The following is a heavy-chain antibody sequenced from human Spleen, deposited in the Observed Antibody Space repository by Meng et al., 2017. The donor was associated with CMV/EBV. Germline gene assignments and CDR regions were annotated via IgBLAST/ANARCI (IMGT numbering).Heavy chain of an antibody. D-gene: IGHD3-10*01. CDR1: GGSLSSSSYY. CDR3: ASVADYGSGSSYFDY. V-gene: IGHV4-39*01. CDR2: IYYSGST. Sequence: SGGSLSSSSYYWGWIRQPPGKGLEWIGSIYYSGSTYYNPSLKSRVTISVDTSKNQFSLKLSSVTAADTAVYYCASVADYGSGSSYFDYWGQGTLVTVSS. J-gene: IGHJ4*02.